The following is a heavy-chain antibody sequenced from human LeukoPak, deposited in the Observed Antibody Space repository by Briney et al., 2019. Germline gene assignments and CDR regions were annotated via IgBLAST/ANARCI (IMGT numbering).Heavy chain of an antibody. V-gene: IGHV3-7*01. J-gene: IGHJ4*02. CDR2: IKQDGSEK. D-gene: IGHD4-11*01. CDR3: ASDPSSNYYFDY. CDR1: GFTFSSYW. Sequence: GGSLRLSCAASGFTFSSYWMSWVRQAPGQGLEWVANIKQDGSEKYYVDSVKGRFTISRDNAKNSLYLQMNSLRAEDTAVYYCASDPSSNYYFDYWGQGTLVTVSS.